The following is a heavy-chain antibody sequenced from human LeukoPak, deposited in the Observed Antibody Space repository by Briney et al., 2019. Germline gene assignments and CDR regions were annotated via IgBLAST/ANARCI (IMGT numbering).Heavy chain of an antibody. D-gene: IGHD3-10*01. CDR2: IYYSGST. J-gene: IGHJ5*02. CDR3: ARRYYGSGILFARRNWFDP. V-gene: IGHV4-59*12. CDR1: GGSISSYY. Sequence: SETLSLTCTVSGGSISSYYWSWIRQPPGKGLEWIGYIYYSGSTNYNPSLKSRVTISVDTSKNQFSLKLSSVTAADTAVYYCARRYYGSGILFARRNWFDPWGQGTLVTVSS.